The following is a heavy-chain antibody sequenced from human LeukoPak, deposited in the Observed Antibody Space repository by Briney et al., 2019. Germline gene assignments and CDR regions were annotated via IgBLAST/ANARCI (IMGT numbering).Heavy chain of an antibody. CDR1: GFTFINYA. D-gene: IGHD6-19*01. CDR2: ISGSGGST. J-gene: IGHJ4*02. V-gene: IGHV3-23*01. Sequence: GGSLRLSCSASGFTFINYAMNWVRQAPGKGLEWVSTISGSGGSTYYADSVKGRFTISRDNSKNTLFLQMNSLRAEDTAVYFCAKDARRSSGWWFFDHWGQGTLVTVSS. CDR3: AKDARRSSGWWFFDH.